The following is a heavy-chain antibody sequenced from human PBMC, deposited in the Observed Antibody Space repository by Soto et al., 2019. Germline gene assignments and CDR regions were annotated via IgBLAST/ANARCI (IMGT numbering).Heavy chain of an antibody. D-gene: IGHD3-3*02. J-gene: IGHJ6*02. Sequence: PGASLKISCKASCYIFTDFWIGWVRQMPGKGLEWMGLVYPGDSDTKYTPSFQGQVTISADKSTTTAYLQWSSLKASDTAIYYCARPLAVPSISGAFYYYGMDVWGQGTSVTVSS. CDR2: VYPGDSDT. CDR1: CYIFTDFW. V-gene: IGHV5-51*01. CDR3: ARPLAVPSISGAFYYYGMDV.